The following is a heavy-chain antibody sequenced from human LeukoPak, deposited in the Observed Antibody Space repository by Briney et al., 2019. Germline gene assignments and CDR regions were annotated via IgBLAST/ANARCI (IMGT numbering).Heavy chain of an antibody. CDR2: IYYSGST. CDR1: GDSISSYY. V-gene: IGHV4-59*08. J-gene: IGHJ4*02. D-gene: IGHD4-17*01. CDR3: ARQPDYGDYLPFDY. Sequence: PSETLSLTCSVSGDSISSYYWSWIRQPPGKGLEWIGYIYYSGSTNYNPSLKSRVTISVDTSKNQFSLKLSSVTAADTAVYYCARQPDYGDYLPFDYWGQGTLVTVSS.